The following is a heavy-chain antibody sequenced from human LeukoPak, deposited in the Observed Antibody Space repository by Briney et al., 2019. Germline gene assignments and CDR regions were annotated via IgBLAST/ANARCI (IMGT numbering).Heavy chain of an antibody. J-gene: IGHJ4*01. V-gene: IGHV3-66*02. D-gene: IGHD4-23*01. CDR2: MYPGGSV. Sequence: GGSLRLSCAASGFTLNTSDMNWVRQAPGKGLEWVSLMYPGGSVYYTDSVKGRFTVSRDISKNTMFLQMNTLRPDDTALYYCVRQGPGDNCRWGQGTLVTVSP. CDR1: GFTLNTSD. CDR3: VRQGPGDNCR.